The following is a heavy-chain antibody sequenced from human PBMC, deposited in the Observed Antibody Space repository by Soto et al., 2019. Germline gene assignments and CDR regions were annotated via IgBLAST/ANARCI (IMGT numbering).Heavy chain of an antibody. J-gene: IGHJ4*02. CDR2: IYYNGNT. D-gene: IGHD3-16*01. CDR3: ARQTGVFGHYFDY. V-gene: IGHV4-39*01. Sequence: QLRLQEAGPGLVKPSETLSLTCTVSGGSISSSSYYWGWIRQPPGKGPEWIGAIYYNGNTYDNPSLKSRVTMSVDTSKNQFSLKLSSATAADTAMYYCARQTGVFGHYFDYWGQGTLVTVSS. CDR1: GGSISSSSYY.